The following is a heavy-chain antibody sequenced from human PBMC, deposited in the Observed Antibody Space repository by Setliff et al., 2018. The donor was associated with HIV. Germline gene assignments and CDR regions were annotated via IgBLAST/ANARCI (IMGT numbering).Heavy chain of an antibody. Sequence: GGSLRLSCVASGFTFSSYGMYWVRQAPGKGLEWVSVVYSGGSTYYADSVKGRFTISRDIPRNSLYLQMNNLRAEDTAVYYCARAYDILIVNAFDVWGPGTMVTVSS. V-gene: IGHV3-53*01. CDR2: VYSGGST. D-gene: IGHD3-9*01. J-gene: IGHJ3*01. CDR3: ARAYDILIVNAFDV. CDR1: GFTFSSYG.